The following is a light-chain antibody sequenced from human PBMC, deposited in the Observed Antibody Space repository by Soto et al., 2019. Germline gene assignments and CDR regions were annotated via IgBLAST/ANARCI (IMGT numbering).Light chain of an antibody. Sequence: AIQMTQSPSSLSASVGDRVTISCRASQGIGNALGWYQQKPGKTHKVLIYGASNLQSGVPPRLSGSGSGTDFTIAISSLQPEDYATCYCLQDIHYPWMFGEGPNVEIK. J-gene: IGKJ1*01. V-gene: IGKV1-6*01. CDR3: LQDIHYPWM. CDR1: QGIGNA. CDR2: GAS.